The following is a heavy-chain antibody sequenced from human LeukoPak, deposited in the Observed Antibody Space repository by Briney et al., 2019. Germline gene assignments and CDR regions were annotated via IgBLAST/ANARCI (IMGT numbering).Heavy chain of an antibody. Sequence: GGSLRLSCAASGFTFSSYEMIWVRQAPGKGLEWISYISSSDGTIYYADSVKGRFTISRDNAKNSLFLQMNSLRAEDTAVYFCARSMIVGATRSGYFNSWGQGTLVTVSS. CDR1: GFTFSSYE. CDR2: ISSSDGTI. J-gene: IGHJ4*02. V-gene: IGHV3-48*03. CDR3: ARSMIVGATRSGYFNS. D-gene: IGHD1-26*01.